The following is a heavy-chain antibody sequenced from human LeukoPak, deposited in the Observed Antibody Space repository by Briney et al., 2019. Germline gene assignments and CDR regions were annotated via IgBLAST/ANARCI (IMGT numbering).Heavy chain of an antibody. D-gene: IGHD6-6*01. CDR3: ARQRKSSSSGFLKRSDY. CDR1: GGSISSSSYY. CDR2: IYYSGST. Sequence: SETLSLTCTVSGGSISSSSYYWGWIRQPPGKGLEWIGSIYYSGSTYYNPSLKSRVTISVDTSKNHFSLKLSSVTAADTAVYYCARQRKSSSSGFLKRSDYWGQGTLVTVSS. J-gene: IGHJ4*02. V-gene: IGHV4-39*01.